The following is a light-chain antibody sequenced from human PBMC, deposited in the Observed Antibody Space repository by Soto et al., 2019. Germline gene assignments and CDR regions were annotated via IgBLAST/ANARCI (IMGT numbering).Light chain of an antibody. J-gene: IGLJ3*02. CDR1: TGAVTSGHY. Sequence: QAVVTQEPSLTVSPGGTVTLTCDSTTGAVTSGHYPYWFQRKPGQAPRPLIYDTTNKHSWTPARFSGSLLGGKAALTLSGAQPEDEADYYCAAWDDSLNGWVFGGGTKLTVL. CDR2: DTT. CDR3: AAWDDSLNGWV. V-gene: IGLV7-46*01.